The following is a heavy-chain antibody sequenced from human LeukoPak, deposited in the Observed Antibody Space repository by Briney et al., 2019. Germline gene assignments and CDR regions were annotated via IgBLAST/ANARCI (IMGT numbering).Heavy chain of an antibody. Sequence: GGSLRLSCAAPGFTFSSYSMNWVRQAPGKGLEWVSSISSSSSYIYYADSVKGRFTISRDNAKNSLYLQMNSLRAEDTAVYYCARVRAAALDYWGQGTLVTVSS. D-gene: IGHD6-13*01. CDR2: ISSSSSYI. V-gene: IGHV3-21*01. CDR1: GFTFSSYS. J-gene: IGHJ4*02. CDR3: ARVRAAALDY.